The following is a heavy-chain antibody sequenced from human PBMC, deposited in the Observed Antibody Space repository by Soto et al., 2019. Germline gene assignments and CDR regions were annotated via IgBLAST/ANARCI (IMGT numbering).Heavy chain of an antibody. CDR1: GFSLSTSGLG. Sequence: QITLKESGPTLVKPTQTLTLTCTFSGFSLSTSGLGVGWIRQPPGKALEWLALIYWDDDKRYSPSLKSRLTITKDSSKSQVVLTMTNMDPVDKATYYCAYRPKPQVGSAYFDHWGKGSLVTVSS. J-gene: IGHJ4*02. CDR3: AYRPKPQVGSAYFDH. CDR2: IYWDDDK. V-gene: IGHV2-5*02. D-gene: IGHD3-10*01.